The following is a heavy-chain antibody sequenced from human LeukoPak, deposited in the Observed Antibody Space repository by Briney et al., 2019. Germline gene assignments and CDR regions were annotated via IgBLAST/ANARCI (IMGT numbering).Heavy chain of an antibody. CDR2: ISAYNGNT. Sequence: GASVKVSCTASGYTFTSYGITWVRQAPGQGLEWMGWISAYNGNTNYAQNLHGRVTMTTDTSTSTAYMELRSLRADDSAVYYCARGARIVGARDLDYWGQGTLVTVSS. J-gene: IGHJ4*02. V-gene: IGHV1-18*01. CDR1: GYTFTSYG. CDR3: ARGARIVGARDLDY. D-gene: IGHD1-26*01.